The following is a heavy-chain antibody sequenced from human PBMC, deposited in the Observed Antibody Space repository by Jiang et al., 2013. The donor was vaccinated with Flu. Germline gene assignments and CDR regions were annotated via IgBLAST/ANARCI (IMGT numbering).Heavy chain of an antibody. Sequence: SQTLSLTCSVSGDSVGGYYWSWIRQPPGKGLESFGYVYHSATPNYNPSFKGRVTLSVDRSNNHFSLELRSVTAADTAVYYCARGHSDGSYPLFDYWGQGILVTVSS. CDR3: ARGHSDGSYPLFDY. CDR1: GDSVGGYY. D-gene: IGHD5-24*01. J-gene: IGHJ4*02. CDR2: VYHSATP. V-gene: IGHV4-59*02.